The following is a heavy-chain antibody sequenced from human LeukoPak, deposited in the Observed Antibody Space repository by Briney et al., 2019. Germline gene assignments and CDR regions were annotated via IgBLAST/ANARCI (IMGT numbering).Heavy chain of an antibody. CDR1: GFTFSSYA. V-gene: IGHV3-23*01. Sequence: GGSLRLSCAASGFTFSSYAMSWVRQAPGKGLEWVSAISGSGSSTYYADSVKGRFTISRDNSKNTLYLQMNSLRAEDTAVYYXAXXXXXXGXCSSGSCYSNPWGQGTLVTVSS. D-gene: IGHD2-15*01. CDR2: ISGSGSST. CDR3: AXXXXXXGXCSSGSCYSNP. J-gene: IGHJ5*02.